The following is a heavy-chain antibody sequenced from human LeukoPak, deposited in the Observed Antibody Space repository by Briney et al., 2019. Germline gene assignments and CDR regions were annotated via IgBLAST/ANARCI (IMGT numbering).Heavy chain of an antibody. J-gene: IGHJ4*02. CDR2: ISYDGSNK. Sequence: GGSLRLSRAASGFTFSSYAMHWVRQAPGKGLEWVAVISYDGSNKYYADSVKGRFTISRDNSKNTLYLQMNSLRAEDTAVYYCARAVAGPFDYWGQGTLVTVSS. V-gene: IGHV3-30-3*01. D-gene: IGHD6-19*01. CDR1: GFTFSSYA. CDR3: ARAVAGPFDY.